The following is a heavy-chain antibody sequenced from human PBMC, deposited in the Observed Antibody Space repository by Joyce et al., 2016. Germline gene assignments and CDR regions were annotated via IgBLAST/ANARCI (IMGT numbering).Heavy chain of an antibody. CDR3: AREGLPHGGFDY. CDR1: GITFTGYY. Sequence: QVQLVQSGTEVQTPGVSVKVSCKASGITFTGYYRHWVRQDRGQGIEMIGCIKNKNGDTHYTQNLQGRVTMTRDTSINTAYMEVTRLRSDDTAFYYCAREGLPHGGFDYWGLGTLVTVSS. V-gene: IGHV1-2*02. J-gene: IGHJ4*02. CDR2: IKNKNGDT.